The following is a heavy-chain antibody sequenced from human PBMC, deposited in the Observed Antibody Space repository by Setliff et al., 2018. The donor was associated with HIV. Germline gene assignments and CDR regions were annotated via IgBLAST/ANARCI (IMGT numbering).Heavy chain of an antibody. V-gene: IGHV7-4-1*02. Sequence: GASVKVSCKASGCTFTSYAVNWVRQAPGQGLEWVGWIHTNTGDPTYAQGFTGRFVFSFDTSVSTAYLQISGLKAEDTAVYYCATRGEQLYFYGMDVWGQGTTVTVSS. CDR1: GCTFTSYA. CDR3: ATRGEQLYFYGMDV. CDR2: IHTNTGDP. J-gene: IGHJ6*02. D-gene: IGHD1-26*01.